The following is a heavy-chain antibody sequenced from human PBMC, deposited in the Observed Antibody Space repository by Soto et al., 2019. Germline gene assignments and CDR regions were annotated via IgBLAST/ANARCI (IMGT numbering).Heavy chain of an antibody. Sequence: SVKVSCKASGGTFSSYAISWVREAPGQGLEWMGGIIPIFGTANYAQKFQGRVTITADESTSTAYMELSSLRSEDTAVYYCARVVTAILGWFDPWGQGTLVTVS. D-gene: IGHD2-21*02. CDR3: ARVVTAILGWFDP. CDR1: GGTFSSYA. V-gene: IGHV1-69*13. CDR2: IIPIFGTA. J-gene: IGHJ5*02.